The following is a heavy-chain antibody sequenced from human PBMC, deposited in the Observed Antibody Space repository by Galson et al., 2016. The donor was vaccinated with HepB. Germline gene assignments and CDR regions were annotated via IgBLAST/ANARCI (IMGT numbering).Heavy chain of an antibody. CDR3: ARHFRDYYDSSGYSP. D-gene: IGHD3-22*01. V-gene: IGHV4-39*01. Sequence: SETLSLTCTVSGGSISTTNYYWGWIRQPPGNGLEWIGSIYYSGTTFYNPSLKSRITISVDTSKNQFSLTLSSVTAADTAVYYCARHFRDYYDSSGYSPWGQGTLAIVSS. CDR2: IYYSGTT. J-gene: IGHJ5*02. CDR1: GGSISTTNYY.